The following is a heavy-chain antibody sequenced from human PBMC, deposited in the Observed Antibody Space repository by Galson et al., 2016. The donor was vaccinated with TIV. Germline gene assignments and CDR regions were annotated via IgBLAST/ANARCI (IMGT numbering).Heavy chain of an antibody. CDR2: MNPNSGNA. V-gene: IGHV1-8*01. CDR3: ARDRRGYSSGGSCLPGY. CDR1: GYTSNNYD. J-gene: IGHJ4*02. Sequence: SVKVSCKASGYTSNNYDFSWVRQATGQGLEWMGWMNPNSGNAGYAQKFQGRVTMTSNTSVNTAYMEVRSLRFEDTAVYYCARDRRGYSSGGSCLPGYWGQGTLVTVSS. D-gene: IGHD2-15*01.